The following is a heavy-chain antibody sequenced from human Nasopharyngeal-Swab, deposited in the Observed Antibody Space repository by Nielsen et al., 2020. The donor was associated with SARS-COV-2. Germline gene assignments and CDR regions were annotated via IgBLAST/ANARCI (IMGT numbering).Heavy chain of an antibody. CDR2: IKQDGSEK. D-gene: IGHD1-26*01. J-gene: IGHJ2*01. CDR3: AREGELGGSWYFDL. V-gene: IGHV3-7*01. Sequence: GESLKISCAASGFTFSSYWMSWVRQAPGKGLEWVANIKQDGSEKYYVDSVKGRFTISRDNAKNSLYLQMNSLRAEDTAVYYCAREGELGGSWYFDLWGRGTLVTVSS. CDR1: GFTFSSYW.